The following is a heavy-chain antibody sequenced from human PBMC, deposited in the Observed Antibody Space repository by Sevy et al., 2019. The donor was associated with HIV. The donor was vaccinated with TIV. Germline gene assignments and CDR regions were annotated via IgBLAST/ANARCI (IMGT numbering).Heavy chain of an antibody. D-gene: IGHD6-19*01. J-gene: IGHJ4*02. CDR1: GFTFSNYN. Sequence: GGSLRLSCAASGFTFSNYNMHWVRQAPDQGLEWVTGISSDESNKYYAGSVKGRFIISRDISKSTLYLEMSSLRTEDTAVYYCAREWPVGSDFDHWGQGTLVTVSS. CDR3: AREWPVGSDFDH. CDR2: ISSDESNK. V-gene: IGHV3-30-3*01.